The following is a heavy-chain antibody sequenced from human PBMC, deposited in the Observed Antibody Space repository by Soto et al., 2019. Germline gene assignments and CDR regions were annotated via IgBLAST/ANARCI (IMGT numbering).Heavy chain of an antibody. V-gene: IGHV2-5*02. CDR1: VFALTTSGGS. J-gene: IGHJ4*02. CDR2: IYWDDDK. D-gene: IGHD3-16*01. CDR3: AHRKPLGGGDYFDF. Sequence: QITLKESGPTLVKPTQTLTLTCTFSVFALTTSGGSVGWIRQPPGKALEWLALIYWDDDKRYSPSLKSRLTITKDTSKTQLVLTMTNMDPVDTATYYFAHRKPLGGGDYFDFWGQGTLVTVSS.